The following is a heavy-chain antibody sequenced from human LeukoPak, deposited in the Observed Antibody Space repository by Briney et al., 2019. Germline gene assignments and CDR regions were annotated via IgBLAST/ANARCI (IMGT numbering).Heavy chain of an antibody. CDR3: ARRGYCSSTSCYENFDY. Sequence: GESLKISCKGSGYSFTSYWIGWVRQMPGKGLEWMGVIYPGDSDTRYSPSFQGQVTISADKSISTAYLQWSSLKASDTAIYYCARRGYCSSTSCYENFDYWGQGTLVTVSS. V-gene: IGHV5-51*01. CDR2: IYPGDSDT. J-gene: IGHJ4*02. D-gene: IGHD2-2*01. CDR1: GYSFTSYW.